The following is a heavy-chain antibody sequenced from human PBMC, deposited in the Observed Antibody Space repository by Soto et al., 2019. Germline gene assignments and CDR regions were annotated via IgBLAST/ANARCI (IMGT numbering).Heavy chain of an antibody. D-gene: IGHD5-12*01. J-gene: IGHJ6*02. CDR1: GGTFSSYA. Sequence: QVQLVQSGAEVKKPGSSVKVSCKASGGTFSSYAISWVRQAPGQGLEWMGGIIPIFGTANYAQKFQGRVTITADKSTSTAYMELSSLRSEDTAVYYCEANIVATSEPYYYYGMDVWGQGTTVTVSS. CDR2: IIPIFGTA. V-gene: IGHV1-69*06. CDR3: EANIVATSEPYYYYGMDV.